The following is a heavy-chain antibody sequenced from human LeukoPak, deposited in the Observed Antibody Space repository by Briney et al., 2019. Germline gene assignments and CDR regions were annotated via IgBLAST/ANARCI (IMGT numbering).Heavy chain of an antibody. CDR3: ARDGIRLVPANWFDP. Sequence: KPSETLSLTCTVSGGSISSYYWSWIRQPAGKGLEWIGRVYTSGSTNYNPSLKSRVTMSVDTSKNQFSLKLTSVTAADTAVYYCARDGIRLVPANWFDPWGQGTLVTVSS. D-gene: IGHD2-2*01. CDR1: GGSISSYY. J-gene: IGHJ5*02. V-gene: IGHV4-4*07. CDR2: VYTSGST.